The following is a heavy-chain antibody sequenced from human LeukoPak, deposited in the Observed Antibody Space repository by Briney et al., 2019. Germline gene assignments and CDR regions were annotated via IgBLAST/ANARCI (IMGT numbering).Heavy chain of an antibody. Sequence: GASVKVSCKASGGTFSSYAISWVRQAPGQGLEWMGGIIPIFGTANYAQKFQGRVTITADESTSTAYMELRSLRSDDTAVYYCARPASPLGYCSGGSCYDYFDYWGQGTLVTVSS. V-gene: IGHV1-69*13. CDR3: ARPASPLGYCSGGSCYDYFDY. CDR2: IIPIFGTA. CDR1: GGTFSSYA. J-gene: IGHJ4*02. D-gene: IGHD2-15*01.